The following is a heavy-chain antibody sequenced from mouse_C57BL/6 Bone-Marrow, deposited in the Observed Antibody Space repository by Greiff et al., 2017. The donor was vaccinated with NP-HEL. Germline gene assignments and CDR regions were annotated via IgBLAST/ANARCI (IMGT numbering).Heavy chain of an antibody. Sequence: VQLQQSGAELARPGASVKLSCKASGYTFTSYGISWVKQRTGQGLEWIGEIYPRSGNTYEKFKGKATLTADKSSSTAYMELRSLTSEDSAVYFCASGRYFDVWGTGTTVTVSS. J-gene: IGHJ1*03. V-gene: IGHV1-81*01. CDR2: IYPRSGNT. CDR3: ASGRYFDV. CDR1: GYTFTSYG. D-gene: IGHD3-2*02.